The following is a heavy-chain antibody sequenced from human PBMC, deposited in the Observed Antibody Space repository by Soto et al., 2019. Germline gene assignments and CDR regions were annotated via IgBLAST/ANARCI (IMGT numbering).Heavy chain of an antibody. D-gene: IGHD3-3*01. V-gene: IGHV3-23*01. J-gene: IGHJ4*02. CDR3: AKGPSTTYYDFWSGYFPYYFDY. Sequence: GGSLRLSCAASGFTFSSYAMSWVRQYPGKGLAWVSAISGSGGSTYNADPVKGRFTISSDNSKNTLYLQMNSLRAEDTDVYYCAKGPSTTYYDFWSGYFPYYFDYWGQGTLVTVSS. CDR2: ISGSGGST. CDR1: GFTFSSYA.